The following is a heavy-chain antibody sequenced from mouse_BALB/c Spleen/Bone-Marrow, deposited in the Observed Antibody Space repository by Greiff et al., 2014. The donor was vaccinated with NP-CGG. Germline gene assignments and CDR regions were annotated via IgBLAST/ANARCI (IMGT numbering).Heavy chain of an antibody. CDR1: GYTFTSYT. CDR2: INPSSGYT. Sequence: QVQLQQSGAEPARPGASVKMSCKASGYTFTSYTMHWVKQRPGQGLEWIGYINPSSGYTNYNQKFKDKATLTADKSSSTACMQLSSLTSEDSAVYYCALANWDIGGPFAYWGQGTLVTVSA. J-gene: IGHJ3*01. D-gene: IGHD4-1*01. CDR3: ALANWDIGGPFAY. V-gene: IGHV1-4*01.